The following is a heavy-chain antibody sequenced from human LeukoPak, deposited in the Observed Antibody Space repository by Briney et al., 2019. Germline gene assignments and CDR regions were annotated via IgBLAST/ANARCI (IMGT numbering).Heavy chain of an antibody. D-gene: IGHD1-14*01. Sequence: GGSLRLSCAASDFTVSSNYMTWVRQAPGKGLEWVSVIYSGGSTYYADSVKGRFTISRDNSKNTLYLQMDSLRAEDTAVYYCTVTTGDYWGQGTLVTVSS. CDR1: DFTVSSNY. V-gene: IGHV3-53*01. CDR2: IYSGGST. CDR3: TVTTGDY. J-gene: IGHJ4*02.